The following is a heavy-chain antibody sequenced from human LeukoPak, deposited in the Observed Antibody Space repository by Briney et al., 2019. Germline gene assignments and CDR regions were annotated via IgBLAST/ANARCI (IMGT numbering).Heavy chain of an antibody. CDR1: GGSISSGGYY. J-gene: IGHJ4*02. CDR2: IYTSGSP. CDR3: ARGRFLEWLFPPYFDY. V-gene: IGHV4-61*02. D-gene: IGHD3-3*01. Sequence: SQTLSLTCTVSGGSISSGGYYGSWIRQPAGKGLEGIGRIYTSGSPNYNPSLKSRVTISVDTSKNQFSLKLSSVTAADTAVYYCARGRFLEWLFPPYFDYWGQGTLVTVSS.